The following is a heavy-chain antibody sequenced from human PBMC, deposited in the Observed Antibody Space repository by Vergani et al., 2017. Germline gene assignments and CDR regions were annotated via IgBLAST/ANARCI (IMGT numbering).Heavy chain of an antibody. Sequence: QVQLQQWGAGLLKPSETLSLTCAVYGGSFSGYYWSWIRQPPGKGLEWIGEINHSGSTNYNPSLKSRVTISVDTSKNQFSLKLSSVTAADTAVYYCARERGYGMDVWGQGTTVTVSS. V-gene: IGHV4-34*01. CDR3: ARERGYGMDV. CDR1: GGSFSGYY. J-gene: IGHJ6*02. CDR2: INHSGST.